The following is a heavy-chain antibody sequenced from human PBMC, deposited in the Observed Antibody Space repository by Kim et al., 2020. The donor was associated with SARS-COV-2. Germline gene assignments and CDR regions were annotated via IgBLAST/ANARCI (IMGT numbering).Heavy chain of an antibody. Sequence: GGSLRLSCAASGFNFSSYEMNRVRQAPGKGLEWVTYISSSGSTIYYADSVKGRFTITRDNAKNSLYLQMNSLRAEDTAVYYCARASPSIRKIVGVVTFHGMDVWGQGTTVTVSS. J-gene: IGHJ6*02. D-gene: IGHD3-3*01. V-gene: IGHV3-48*03. CDR1: GFNFSSYE. CDR3: ARASPSIRKIVGVVTFHGMDV. CDR2: ISSSGSTI.